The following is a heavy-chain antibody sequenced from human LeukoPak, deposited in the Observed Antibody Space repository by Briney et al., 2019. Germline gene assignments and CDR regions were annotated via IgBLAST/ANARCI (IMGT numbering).Heavy chain of an antibody. CDR2: INHSGST. V-gene: IGHV4-39*07. Sequence: SETLSLTCTVSGGSISSSSYYWGWIRQPPGKGLEWIGEINHSGSTNYNPSLKSRVTISVDTSKNQFSLKLSSVTAADTAVYYCARSTWYMATMKNAFDIWGQGTMVTVSS. D-gene: IGHD5-24*01. J-gene: IGHJ3*02. CDR1: GGSISSSSYY. CDR3: ARSTWYMATMKNAFDI.